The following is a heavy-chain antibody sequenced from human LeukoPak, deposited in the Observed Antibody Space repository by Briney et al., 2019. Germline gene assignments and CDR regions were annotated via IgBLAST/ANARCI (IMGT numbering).Heavy chain of an antibody. J-gene: IGHJ6*02. V-gene: IGHV4-59*01. CDR1: GGSISSYY. D-gene: IGHD1/OR15-1a*01. CDR2: IYYSGST. CDR3: ARDWGEELEHNYYYYGMDV. Sequence: SETLSLTCTVSGGSISSYYWSWIRQPPGKGLEWIGYIYYSGSTNYNPSLESRVTISVDTSKNQFSLKLSSVTAADTAVYYCARDWGEELEHNYYYYGMDVWGQGTSVTVSS.